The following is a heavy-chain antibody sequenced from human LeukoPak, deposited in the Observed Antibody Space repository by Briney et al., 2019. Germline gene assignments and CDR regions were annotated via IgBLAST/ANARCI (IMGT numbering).Heavy chain of an antibody. J-gene: IGHJ5*02. CDR2: INPNSGGT. V-gene: IGHV1-2*02. D-gene: IGHD4-17*01. CDR3: ARRGRRYPMDWFDP. Sequence: ASVKVSCKASRYTFTGYYMHWVRQAPGQGLEWMGWINPNSGGTNYAQKFQGRVTMTRDTSISTAYMELSRLRSDDTAVYYCARRGRRYPMDWFDPWGQGTLVTVSS. CDR1: RYTFTGYY.